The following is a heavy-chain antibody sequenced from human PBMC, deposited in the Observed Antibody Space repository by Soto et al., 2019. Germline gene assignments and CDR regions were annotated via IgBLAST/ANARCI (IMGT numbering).Heavy chain of an antibody. CDR3: ARSASGYGKIYYYYYYMDV. CDR2: IGTAGDT. Sequence: GGSLRLSCAASGFTFSSYDMHWVRQATGKGLEWVSAIGTAGDTYYPGSVKGRFTISRENAKNSLYLQMNSLRAGDTAVYYCARSASGYGKIYYYYYYMDVWGKGTTVTVSS. CDR1: GFTFSSYD. D-gene: IGHD5-12*01. V-gene: IGHV3-13*01. J-gene: IGHJ6*03.